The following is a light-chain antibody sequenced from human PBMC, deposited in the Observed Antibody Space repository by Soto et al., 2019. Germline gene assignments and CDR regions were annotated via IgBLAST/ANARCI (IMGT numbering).Light chain of an antibody. Sequence: ALTQPASVSGPPGQSITISCTGTSSDVGNNNYVSWYQHNPGRAPKVMICDVTNRPSGVSNRSSGSKSGNTASLTISGLQAEDEADYYCSSFTGSSYVFGTGTKVTVL. CDR1: SSDVGNNNY. CDR2: DVT. J-gene: IGLJ1*01. CDR3: SSFTGSSYV. V-gene: IGLV2-14*03.